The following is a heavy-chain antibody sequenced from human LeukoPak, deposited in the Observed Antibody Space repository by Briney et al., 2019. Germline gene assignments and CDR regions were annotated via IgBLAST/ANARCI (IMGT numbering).Heavy chain of an antibody. J-gene: IGHJ5*02. Sequence: SETLSLTCNVSGGSIRGYYWSWIRQPPGKGLEWIGYIYYSGSTNYNPSLKSRVTISVDTSKNQFSLKLSSVTAADTAVYYCARVGTGSYYSPIWFDPWGQGTLVTVSS. CDR2: IYYSGST. D-gene: IGHD3-10*01. V-gene: IGHV4-59*01. CDR1: GGSIRGYY. CDR3: ARVGTGSYYSPIWFDP.